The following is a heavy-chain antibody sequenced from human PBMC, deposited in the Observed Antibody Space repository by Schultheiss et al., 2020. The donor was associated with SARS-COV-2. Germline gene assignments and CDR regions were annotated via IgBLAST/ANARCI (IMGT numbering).Heavy chain of an antibody. D-gene: IGHD6-19*01. CDR2: IYPGDSDT. Sequence: GGSLRLSCKGSGYNFNSHWIGWVRQMPGKGLEWMGIIYPGDSDTRYSPSFQGQVTISADKSISIAYLQWSSLKASDTAMYYCARAYSSGRLDAFDIWGQGTMVTVSS. J-gene: IGHJ3*02. V-gene: IGHV5-51*01. CDR1: GYNFNSHW. CDR3: ARAYSSGRLDAFDI.